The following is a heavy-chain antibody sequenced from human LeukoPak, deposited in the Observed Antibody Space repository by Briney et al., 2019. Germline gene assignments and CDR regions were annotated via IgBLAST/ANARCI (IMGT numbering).Heavy chain of an antibody. J-gene: IGHJ4*02. V-gene: IGHV4-39*01. CDR1: GGSISSSSYY. Sequence: SETLSLTSTVSGGSISSSSYYWGWIRQPPGKGLEWIGSIYYSGSTYYNPSLKSRVTISVDTSKNQFSLKLSSVTAADTAVYYCASYKWFGESRLHFDYWGQGTLVTVSS. CDR2: IYYSGST. D-gene: IGHD3-10*01. CDR3: ASYKWFGESRLHFDY.